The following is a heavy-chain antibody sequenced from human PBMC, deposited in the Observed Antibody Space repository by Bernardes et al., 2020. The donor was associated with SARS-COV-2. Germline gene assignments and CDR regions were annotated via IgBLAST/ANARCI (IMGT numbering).Heavy chain of an antibody. CDR3: ARLTVTTGKVVY. V-gene: IGHV4-39*01. CDR2: IYYSGST. J-gene: IGHJ4*02. D-gene: IGHD4-17*01. CDR1: GGSISSSSYY. Sequence: SETLSLTCTVSGGSISSSSYYWGWIRQPPGKGLEWIGSIYYSGSTYYNPSLKSRVTISVDTSKNQFSLKLSSVTAADTAVYYCARLTVTTGKVVYWGQGTLVTVSS.